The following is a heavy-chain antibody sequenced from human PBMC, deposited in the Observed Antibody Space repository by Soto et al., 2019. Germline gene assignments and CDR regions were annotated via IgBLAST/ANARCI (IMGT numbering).Heavy chain of an antibody. CDR2: IIPTFGTA. CDR3: ARYPRDGSGSYYLNWFAP. Sequence: GASVKVSCKASGGTFSSYAISWVRQAPGQGLEWMGGIIPTFGTANYAQKFQGRVTITADESTSTAYMELSSLRSEDTAVYYCARYPRDGSGSYYLNWFAPRGQGTLVTVSS. CDR1: GGTFSSYA. J-gene: IGHJ5*02. V-gene: IGHV1-69*13. D-gene: IGHD3-10*01.